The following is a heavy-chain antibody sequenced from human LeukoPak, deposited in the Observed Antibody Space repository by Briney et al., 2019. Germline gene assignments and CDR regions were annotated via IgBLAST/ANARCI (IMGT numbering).Heavy chain of an antibody. V-gene: IGHV1-18*01. CDR1: GYTFTSYG. D-gene: IGHD3-3*01. J-gene: IGHJ4*02. CDR2: ISAYNGNT. CDR3: ARANNDFWSGYPIDY. Sequence: ASVKVSCKASGYTFTSYGISWVRQAPGQGLEWMGWISAYNGNTNYAQKLRGRVTMTTDTSTNTAYMELRSLRSDDTAVYYCARANNDFWSGYPIDYWGQGTLVTVSS.